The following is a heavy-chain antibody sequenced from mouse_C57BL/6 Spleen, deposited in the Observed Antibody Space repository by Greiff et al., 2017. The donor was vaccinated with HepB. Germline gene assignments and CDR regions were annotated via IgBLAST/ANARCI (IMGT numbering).Heavy chain of an antibody. CDR1: GYAFTNYL. CDR2: INPGSGGT. J-gene: IGHJ3*01. D-gene: IGHD2-4*01. V-gene: IGHV1-54*01. Sequence: VQLQQSGAELVRPGTSVKVSCKASGYAFTNYLIEWVKQRPGQGLEWIGVINPGSGGTNYNEKFKGKATLTADISSSTAYMQLSSLTSEDSAVYFCAIGPYDYDEDWFAYWGQGTLVTVSA. CDR3: AIGPYDYDEDWFAY.